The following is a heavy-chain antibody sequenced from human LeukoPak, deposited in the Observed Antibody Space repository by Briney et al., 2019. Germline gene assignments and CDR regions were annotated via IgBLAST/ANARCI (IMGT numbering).Heavy chain of an antibody. J-gene: IGHJ4*02. CDR3: ARDVAGYGY. CDR2: ISYDGSNK. D-gene: IGHD5-18*01. Sequence: GGSLRLSCAASGFTFSSYGMHWVRQAPGKGLEWVAVISYDGSNKYFADSVKGRFTISRDNSKNTLYLQMNSLRAEDTAVYYCARDVAGYGYWGQGTLVTVSS. CDR1: GFTFSSYG. V-gene: IGHV3-30*03.